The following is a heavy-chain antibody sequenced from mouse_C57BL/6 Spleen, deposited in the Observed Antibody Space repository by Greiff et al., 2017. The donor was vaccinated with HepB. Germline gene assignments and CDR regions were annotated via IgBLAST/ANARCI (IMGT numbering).Heavy chain of an antibody. CDR1: GFTFSSYA. J-gene: IGHJ4*01. Sequence: EVKVVESGEGLVKPGGSLKLSCAASGFTFSSYAMSWVRQTPEKRLEWVAYISSGGDYIYYADTVKGRFTISRDNARNTLYLQMSSLKSEDTAMYYCTRNWDVAYAMDYWGQGTSVTVSS. CDR3: TRNWDVAYAMDY. V-gene: IGHV5-9-1*02. D-gene: IGHD4-1*01. CDR2: ISSGGDYI.